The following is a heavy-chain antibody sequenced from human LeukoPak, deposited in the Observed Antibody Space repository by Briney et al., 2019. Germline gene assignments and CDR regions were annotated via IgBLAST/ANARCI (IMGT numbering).Heavy chain of an antibody. CDR1: GYTFTNYY. CDR3: VPSANYYYFDY. V-gene: IGHV1-2*02. CDR2: INPKSGGT. J-gene: IGHJ4*02. Sequence: ASAKVSCTASGYTFTNYYMHWVRQGPGLGFEWMGWINPKSGGTSYPQKFQGRLTMTRDTSISTAYMELSRLGSDDTAVYYCVPSANYYYFDYWGQGTLVTVSS. D-gene: IGHD1-26*01.